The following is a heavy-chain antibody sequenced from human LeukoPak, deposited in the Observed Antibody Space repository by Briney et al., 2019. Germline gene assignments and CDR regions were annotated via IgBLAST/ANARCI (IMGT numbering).Heavy chain of an antibody. J-gene: IGHJ5*02. CDR2: IYYSGST. V-gene: IGHV4-31*03. CDR1: GGSISSGGYY. Sequence: SETLSLTCTVSGGSISSGGYYWSWIRQHPGKGLEWIGYIYYSGSTYYNPSLKSRGTISVDTSKNQFSLKLSSVTAADTAVYYCARGDPNNWFDPWGQGTLVTVSS. CDR3: ARGDPNNWFDP.